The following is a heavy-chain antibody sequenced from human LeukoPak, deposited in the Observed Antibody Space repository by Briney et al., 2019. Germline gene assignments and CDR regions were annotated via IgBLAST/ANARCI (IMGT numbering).Heavy chain of an antibody. D-gene: IGHD3-9*01. V-gene: IGHV1-69*06. J-gene: IGHJ3*02. CDR3: ATSGPTYYDILTGDDGFDI. CDR1: GGTFSSYA. Sequence: ASVKVSCKASGGTFSSYAISWVRQAPGQGLEWMGGIIPIFGTANYAQKFQGRVTITADKSTSTAYMELSSLRSEDTAVYYCATSGPTYYDILTGDDGFDIWGQGTMVTVSS. CDR2: IIPIFGTA.